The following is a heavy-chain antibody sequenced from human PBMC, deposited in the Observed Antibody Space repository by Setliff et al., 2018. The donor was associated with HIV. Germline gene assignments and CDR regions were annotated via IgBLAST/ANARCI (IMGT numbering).Heavy chain of an antibody. V-gene: IGHV1-8*01. CDR3: ARFRKFQLVGALDY. D-gene: IGHD1-26*01. J-gene: IGHJ4*02. Sequence: ASVKVSCKASGYTFTNYDINWVRQATGQGLEWMGWMNPNSGNTGYAQKFQGRVTMTRNTPISTAYMELSSLRSEDTAVYYCARFRKFQLVGALDYWGQGTLVTVSS. CDR1: GYTFTNYD. CDR2: MNPNSGNT.